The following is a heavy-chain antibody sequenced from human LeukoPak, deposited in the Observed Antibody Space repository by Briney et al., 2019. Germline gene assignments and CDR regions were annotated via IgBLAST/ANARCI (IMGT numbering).Heavy chain of an antibody. CDR2: INSDGSST. CDR1: GFTVSSNY. D-gene: IGHD1-26*01. CDR3: ARGGSYSFDY. Sequence: PGGSLRLSCAASGFTVSSNYMSWVRQDPGKGLVWVSRINSDGSSTSYADSVKGRFAISRDYAKNTLYLQMNSLRAEDTAVYYCARGGSYSFDYWGQGTLVTVSS. V-gene: IGHV3-74*01. J-gene: IGHJ4*02.